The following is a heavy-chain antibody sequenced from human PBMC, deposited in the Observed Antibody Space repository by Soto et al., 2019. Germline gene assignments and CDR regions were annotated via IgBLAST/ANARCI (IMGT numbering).Heavy chain of an antibody. CDR3: TTYDSFWGSYRYRWAY. Sequence: EVQLVESGGGLVRPRGSLRLSCAASGFTFSYAWMSWVRQAPGKGLEWVARIKTETEGGTTDYGAPVEGRFTISKDDSKNMVYLQMNSLKSEDTAVYYCTTYDSFWGSYRYRWAYWGQGTLVTVSS. V-gene: IGHV3-15*01. CDR2: IKTETEGGTT. CDR1: GFTFSYAW. D-gene: IGHD3-16*02. J-gene: IGHJ4*02.